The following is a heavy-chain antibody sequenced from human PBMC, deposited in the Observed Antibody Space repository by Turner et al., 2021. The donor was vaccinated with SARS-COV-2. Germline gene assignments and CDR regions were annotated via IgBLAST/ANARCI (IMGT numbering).Heavy chain of an antibody. D-gene: IGHD3-22*01. V-gene: IGHV3-33*01. CDR2: IWYDGSNK. Sequence: QVQLVDSGGGVVQHGRSLRLTGAASGFTFSSYGMNWVRQAPGKGLEWVAVIWYDGSNKYYADSVKGRFTISRDNSKNTLYLQMNSLRAEDTAVYYCARDGSGYYDSSGYFDHWGQGTLVTVSS. J-gene: IGHJ4*02. CDR3: ARDGSGYYDSSGYFDH. CDR1: GFTFSSYG.